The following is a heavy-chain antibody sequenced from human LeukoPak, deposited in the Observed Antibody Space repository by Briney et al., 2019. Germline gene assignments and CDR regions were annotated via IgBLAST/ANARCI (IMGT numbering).Heavy chain of an antibody. CDR3: ARVSGYYYGMDV. V-gene: IGHV4-34*01. Sequence: SETLSLTCAVYGGSFSGYYWSWIRQPPGKGLEWIGEINHSRSTNYNPSLKSRVTISVDTSKNQFSLKLSSVTAADTAVYYCARVSGYYYGMDVWGQGTTVTVSS. J-gene: IGHJ6*02. CDR1: GGSFSGYY. D-gene: IGHD1-26*01. CDR2: INHSRST.